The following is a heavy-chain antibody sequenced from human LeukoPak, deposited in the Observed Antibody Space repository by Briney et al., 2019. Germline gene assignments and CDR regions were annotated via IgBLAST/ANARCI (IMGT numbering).Heavy chain of an antibody. D-gene: IGHD6-13*01. CDR1: SVSINGYY. CDR2: FYFSVSS. V-gene: IGHV4-4*07. CDR3: ARGVYIAAAQYAY. J-gene: IGHJ4*02. Sequence: PSETLSLTCSVSSVSINGYYWSWSRQSAGKGLEWLGRFYFSVSSDYNPSLKSRVGMSIDTSQNPLYLGLTSVTAADTALYYCARGVYIAAAQYAYWGQRTLVTVSS.